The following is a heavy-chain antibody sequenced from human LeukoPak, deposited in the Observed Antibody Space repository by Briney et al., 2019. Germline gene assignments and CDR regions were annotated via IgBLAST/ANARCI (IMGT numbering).Heavy chain of an antibody. CDR1: GGTFSSYA. CDR3: ARGYCSSTSCYGSGQYHWFAP. J-gene: IGHJ5*02. V-gene: IGHV1-69*04. CDR2: SIPILGIA. D-gene: IGHD2-2*01. Sequence: GASVKVSCKASGGTFSSYAISWVRQAPGQGLEGMGRSIPILGIANYAQKFQGRVTITADKSTSTAYMELSSLRSEDTAVYYCARGYCSSTSCYGSGQYHWFAPWGQGTLVTVSS.